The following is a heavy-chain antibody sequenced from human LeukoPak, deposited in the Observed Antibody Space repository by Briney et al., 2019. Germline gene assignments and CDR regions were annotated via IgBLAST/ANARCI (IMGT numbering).Heavy chain of an antibody. CDR3: ARARLGYCSSTSCYHGNWFDP. CDR1: GGSLSGYY. CDR2: INHSGST. J-gene: IGHJ5*02. Sequence: PSETLSLTCAVYGGSLSGYYWSWIRQPPGKGLEWIGEINHSGSTNYNPSLKSRVTISVDTSKNQFSLKLSSVTAADTAVYYCARARLGYCSSTSCYHGNWFDPWGQGTLVTVSS. V-gene: IGHV4-34*01. D-gene: IGHD2-2*01.